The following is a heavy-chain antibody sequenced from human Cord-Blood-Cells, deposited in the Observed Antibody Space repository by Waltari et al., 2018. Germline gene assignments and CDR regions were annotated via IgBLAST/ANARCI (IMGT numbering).Heavy chain of an antibody. D-gene: IGHD3-10*01. Sequence: QVQLVQSGAEVKKPGASVKVSCKASGYTFPAYYMPWVRQAPGQGLEWKGWIIPSRGGTKYAQKFEGRVTMTSDTSISTAYMELSRLISDDAAVYYCASLYGSGSYYFDYWGQGTLVTVSS. J-gene: IGHJ4*02. CDR1: GYTFPAYY. CDR2: IIPSRGGT. CDR3: ASLYGSGSYYFDY. V-gene: IGHV1-2*02.